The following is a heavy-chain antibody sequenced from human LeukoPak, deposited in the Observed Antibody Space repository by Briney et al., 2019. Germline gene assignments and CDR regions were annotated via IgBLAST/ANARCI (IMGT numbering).Heavy chain of an antibody. Sequence: GGSLRLSCAASAFTFRSFGMQWVRQAPGKGLEWVAFISSDGGNVYYADSVNGRFSISRDNFKATLYLQMNSRRPEDTAVYYCAKGQQGHMWLDNWGQGTLVIVSS. CDR2: ISSDGGNV. CDR1: AFTFRSFG. V-gene: IGHV3-30*18. J-gene: IGHJ4*02. D-gene: IGHD6-13*01. CDR3: AKGQQGHMWLDN.